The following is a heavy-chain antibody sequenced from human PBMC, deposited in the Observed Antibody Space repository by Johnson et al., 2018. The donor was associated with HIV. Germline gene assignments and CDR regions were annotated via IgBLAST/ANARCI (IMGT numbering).Heavy chain of an antibody. Sequence: VQVVESGGGVVQPGRSLRLSCAASGFTFSSYGMHWVRQAPGKGLEWVAVIWYDGSNKYYADSVKGRFTISRDNSKNTLYLQMNSLRIEDTAVYYCAKVRSSSLYDAFDIWGQGTMVTVSS. J-gene: IGHJ3*02. V-gene: IGHV3-33*06. D-gene: IGHD6-13*01. CDR1: GFTFSSYG. CDR2: IWYDGSNK. CDR3: AKVRSSSLYDAFDI.